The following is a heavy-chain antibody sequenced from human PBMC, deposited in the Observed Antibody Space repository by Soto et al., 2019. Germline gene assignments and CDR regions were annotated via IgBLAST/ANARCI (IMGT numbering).Heavy chain of an antibody. CDR3: ARDPGPNTYDY. D-gene: IGHD3-16*01. V-gene: IGHV3-23*01. CDR2: ISGSGGST. CDR1: GFTFSSYA. J-gene: IGHJ4*02. Sequence: GGSLRLSCAASGFTFSSYAMSWVRQAPGKGLECVSAISGSGGSTYYADSVKGRFTISRDNSKNTLYLQMNSLRAEDSAVYYCARDPGPNTYDYWGQGTLVTVSS.